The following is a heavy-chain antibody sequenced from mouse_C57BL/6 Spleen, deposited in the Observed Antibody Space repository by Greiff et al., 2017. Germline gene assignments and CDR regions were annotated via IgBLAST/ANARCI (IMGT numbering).Heavy chain of an antibody. CDR2: IYPGSGNT. J-gene: IGHJ2*01. V-gene: IGHV1-76*01. CDR3: AREGNPYYFDY. Sequence: VQLVESGAELVRPGASVKLSCKASGYTFTDYYINWVKQRPGQGLEWIARIYPGSGNTYYNEKFKGKATLTAEKSSSTAYMQLSSLTSEDSAVYFCAREGNPYYFDYWGQGTTLTVSS. CDR1: GYTFTDYY.